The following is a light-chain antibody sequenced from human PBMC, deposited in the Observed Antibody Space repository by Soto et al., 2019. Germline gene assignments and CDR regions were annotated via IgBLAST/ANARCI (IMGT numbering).Light chain of an antibody. CDR2: DVS. CDR3: SSYTTTTTPPVV. V-gene: IGLV2-14*01. J-gene: IGLJ2*01. CDR1: SSNVGGHNS. Sequence: QSALTQPASVSGSPGQSITISCTGTSSNVGGHNSVSWYQQHPGKAPKLLIYDVSYRPSGVSYRFSGSKSGNTASLTIAGLQAEDEADYHCSSYTTTTTPPVVLGGGTKLTVL.